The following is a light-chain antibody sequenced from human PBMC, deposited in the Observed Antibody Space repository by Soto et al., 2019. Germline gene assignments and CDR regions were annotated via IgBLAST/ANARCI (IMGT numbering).Light chain of an antibody. V-gene: IGKV3-20*01. J-gene: IGKJ4*01. Sequence: TQSPATVPVSLWFIFTLSCMSSQSVSSSYLAWHQQKPGQAPRLLIYGASSRATGIPDRFSGSGSGTDFTLTISRLEPEDFAVYYCQQYGSSTLTFGGGTKVDIK. CDR2: GAS. CDR1: QSVSSSY. CDR3: QQYGSSTLT.